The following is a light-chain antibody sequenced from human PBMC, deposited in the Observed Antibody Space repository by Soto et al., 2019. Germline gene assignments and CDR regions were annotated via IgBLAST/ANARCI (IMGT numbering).Light chain of an antibody. Sequence: QSVLTQPPSASGTPGQRVTISCSGSSSNIGSDYVYWYQHLPGTAPKLLIYRNNQRPSGVPDRFSGSKSGTSASLAISGLRSEDEADYYCATWDDSLSGGGVFGGGTKVTVL. CDR3: ATWDDSLSGGGV. CDR1: SSNIGSDY. V-gene: IGLV1-47*01. J-gene: IGLJ3*02. CDR2: RNN.